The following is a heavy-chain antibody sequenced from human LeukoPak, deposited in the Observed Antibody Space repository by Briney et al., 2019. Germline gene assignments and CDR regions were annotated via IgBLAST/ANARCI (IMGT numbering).Heavy chain of an antibody. CDR3: ARDRGSEGSTHFDY. D-gene: IGHD1-26*01. CDR2: FYARGST. CDR1: GDSISSYY. J-gene: IGHJ4*02. V-gene: IGHV4-4*07. Sequence: SETLSLTCTVSGDSISSYYWSWIRQPAGKGLEWIGRFYARGSTNYNPSLKSRVTMSVGTSKNQFSLKLTSVTAADTAVYYCARDRGSEGSTHFDYWGQGTLVTVSS.